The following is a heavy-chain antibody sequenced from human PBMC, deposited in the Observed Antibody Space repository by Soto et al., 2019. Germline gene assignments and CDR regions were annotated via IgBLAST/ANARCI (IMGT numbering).Heavy chain of an antibody. V-gene: IGHV4-34*01. Sequence: QVQLQQWGAGLLKPSETLSLRCVVNSGSFSGYYWTGIRQTPGKGLEWIGEISHSGSTNYNPSLMSRVTMSADTSKKQCSLRLSSVTAADTALYFCARGNASSRRYLPLLEYWGQGTLVTASS. J-gene: IGHJ4*02. CDR1: SGSFSGYY. CDR2: ISHSGST. CDR3: ARGNASSRRYLPLLEY. D-gene: IGHD3-16*02.